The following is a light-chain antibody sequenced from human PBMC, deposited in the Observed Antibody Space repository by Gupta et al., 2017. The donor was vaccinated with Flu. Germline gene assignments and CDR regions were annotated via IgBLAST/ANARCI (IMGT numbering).Light chain of an antibody. CDR2: TAY. CDR1: QSVNTY. V-gene: IGKV1-39*01. CDR3: QQSYSTPYS. J-gene: IGKJ2*03. Sequence: DIQLTQSPSSLSASVGDRVTITCRASQSVNTYLNWYQQKPGKAPKLLIYTAYSLQTGVPSRFSGRGSGTDFTLTINGLQPEDFATYYCQQSYSTPYSFGQGTKLEIK.